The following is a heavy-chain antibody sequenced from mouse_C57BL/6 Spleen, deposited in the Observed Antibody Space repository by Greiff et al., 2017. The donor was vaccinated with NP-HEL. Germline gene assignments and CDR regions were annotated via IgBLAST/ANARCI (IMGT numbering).Heavy chain of an antibody. Sequence: EVQLVESEGGLVQPGSSMKLSCTASGFTFSDYYMAWVRQVPEKGLEWVANINYDGSSTYYLDSLKSRFIISRDNAKNILYLQMSSLKSEDTATYYCARDYGDGYYVHYAMDYWGQGTSVTVSS. CDR3: ARDYGDGYYVHYAMDY. J-gene: IGHJ4*01. CDR2: INYDGSST. CDR1: GFTFSDYY. V-gene: IGHV5-16*01. D-gene: IGHD2-3*01.